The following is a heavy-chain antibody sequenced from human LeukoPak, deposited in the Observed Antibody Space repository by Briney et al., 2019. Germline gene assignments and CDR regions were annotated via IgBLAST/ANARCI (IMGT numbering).Heavy chain of an antibody. CDR1: GFTFSSYW. Sequence: GGSPRLSCAASGFTFSSYWMHWVRQAPGKGLVWVSRINSDGSSTSYADSVKGRFTISRDNAKNTLYLQMNSLRAEDTAVYYCAREVGLYYDFWSGHFWFDPWGQGTLVTVSS. V-gene: IGHV3-74*01. D-gene: IGHD3-3*01. CDR2: INSDGSST. CDR3: AREVGLYYDFWSGHFWFDP. J-gene: IGHJ5*02.